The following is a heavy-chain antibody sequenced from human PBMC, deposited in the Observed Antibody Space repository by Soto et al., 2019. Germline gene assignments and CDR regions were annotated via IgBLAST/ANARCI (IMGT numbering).Heavy chain of an antibody. V-gene: IGHV3-23*01. Sequence: EVQLLESGGKLVQLRGSLRLSCAASGFSFSTYALTWVRQVPGKGLEWVSGISASGATTYYADSVKGRFTISRDNSKNTVFLHMTSLSAEDTALYYCAKWTDTVVEAALAGGAFDIWGQGTTVTVSS. CDR2: ISASGATT. J-gene: IGHJ3*02. CDR3: AKWTDTVVEAALAGGAFDI. D-gene: IGHD2-2*01. CDR1: GFSFSTYA.